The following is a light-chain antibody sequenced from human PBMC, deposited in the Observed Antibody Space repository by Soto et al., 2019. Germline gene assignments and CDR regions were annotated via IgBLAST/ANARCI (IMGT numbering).Light chain of an antibody. CDR3: IQALQTPPLT. CDR2: LGS. Sequence: VGLTQSPPSLAVTPGEPAAICCRSARILVTATGYHYLHWYLQKPGQSPQLLIYLGSNRASGVPDRFSGSGSGTDFTLKISRVEAEDVGVYYCIQALQTPPLTFGPGTKVDIK. J-gene: IGKJ3*01. CDR1: RILVTATGYHY. V-gene: IGKV2-28*01.